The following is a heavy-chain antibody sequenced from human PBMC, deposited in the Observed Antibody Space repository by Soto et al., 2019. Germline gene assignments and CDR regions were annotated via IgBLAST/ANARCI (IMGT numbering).Heavy chain of an antibody. D-gene: IGHD6-13*01. Sequence: PSETLSLTCTVSGGSISIYYWSWIRHPPGKGLEWIGYIYYSGSTNYNPSLKSRVTISVDTSKNQFSLKLSSVTAADTAVYYCARDPDGSSWYDYWGQGTLVTVSS. CDR2: IYYSGST. CDR1: GGSISIYY. V-gene: IGHV4-59*01. CDR3: ARDPDGSSWYDY. J-gene: IGHJ4*02.